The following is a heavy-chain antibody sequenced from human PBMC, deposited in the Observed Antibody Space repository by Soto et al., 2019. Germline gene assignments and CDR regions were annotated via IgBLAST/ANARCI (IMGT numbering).Heavy chain of an antibody. D-gene: IGHD3-9*01. CDR3: GRGPTGGWEYDILTGPSYFDY. Sequence: GGSLRLSCAASGFTFSSYSMNWVRQAPGKGLEWVSSISSSSSYIYYADSVKGRFTISRDNAKNSLYLQMNSLRAEDTAVYYFGRGPTGGWEYDILTGPSYFDYWGQGTLVTVSS. J-gene: IGHJ4*02. CDR2: ISSSSSYI. CDR1: GFTFSSYS. V-gene: IGHV3-21*01.